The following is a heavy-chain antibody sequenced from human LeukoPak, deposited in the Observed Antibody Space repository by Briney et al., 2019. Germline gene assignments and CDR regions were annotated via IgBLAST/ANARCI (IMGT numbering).Heavy chain of an antibody. CDR1: GYTFTSYG. Sequence: GASVKVSCKAPGYTFTSYGISWVRQAPGQGLEWMGWINPNSGATNYAQKFQGRVTMTRDTTISTAYMELSRLRSDDTAIYYCARGAHYHDSSEGYDYWGQGTLVTVSS. D-gene: IGHD3-22*01. J-gene: IGHJ4*02. CDR3: ARGAHYHDSSEGYDY. V-gene: IGHV1-2*02. CDR2: INPNSGAT.